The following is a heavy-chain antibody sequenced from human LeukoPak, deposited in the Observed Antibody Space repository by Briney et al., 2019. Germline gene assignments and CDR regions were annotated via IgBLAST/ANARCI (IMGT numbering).Heavy chain of an antibody. V-gene: IGHV3-74*01. CDR1: GFTFSSYW. D-gene: IGHD1-26*01. CDR2: INLDGSST. Sequence: GGSLRLSCAASGFTFSSYWMNWVRQAPGEGLVWVSRINLDGSSTWHADSVKGRFTTSRDNAKNSLYLQMNSLRAEDTAVYYCAGRVGATWVDYWGQGTLVTVSS. CDR3: AGRVGATWVDY. J-gene: IGHJ4*02.